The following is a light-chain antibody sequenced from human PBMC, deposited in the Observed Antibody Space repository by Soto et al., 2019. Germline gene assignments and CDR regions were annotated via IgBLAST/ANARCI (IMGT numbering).Light chain of an antibody. Sequence: VLTQSPDTLSLSPGERATLSCRASQDIGKFLVWYQQKPGLSPSLVIYEASKRATDIPDRFSGSGSRTDFTLTINRLETEDVGVYYCQQRNSWPLTFGGGTKVELK. V-gene: IGKV3-11*01. CDR2: EAS. CDR3: QQRNSWPLT. J-gene: IGKJ4*01. CDR1: QDIGKF.